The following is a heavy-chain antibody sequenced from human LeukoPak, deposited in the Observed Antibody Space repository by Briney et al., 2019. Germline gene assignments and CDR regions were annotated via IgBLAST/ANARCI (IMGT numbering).Heavy chain of an antibody. CDR1: GFTFSSYS. CDR2: ISSSSSYI. J-gene: IGHJ6*03. CDR3: AGDRIAAAGTGEPMDV. D-gene: IGHD6-13*01. Sequence: GGSLRLSCAASGFTFSSYSMNWVRQAPGKGLEWVSSISSSSSYIYYADSVKGRFTISRDNAKNSLYLQMNSLRAEDTAVYYCAGDRIAAAGTGEPMDVWGKGTTVTVSS. V-gene: IGHV3-21*01.